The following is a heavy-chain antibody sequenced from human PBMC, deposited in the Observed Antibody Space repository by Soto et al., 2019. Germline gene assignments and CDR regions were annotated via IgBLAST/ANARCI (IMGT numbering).Heavy chain of an antibody. CDR3: ATDDTVMVGADSAFDI. D-gene: IGHD4-17*01. V-gene: IGHV1-69*18. CDR1: GGSFNSHS. J-gene: IGHJ3*02. CDR2: IIPIFNTS. Sequence: QVQLVQSGADVKKPGSSVRDSCKASGGSFNSHSFSWVRQAPGQGLEWVGTIIPIFNTSTYAERFQGRVTITADASTSTAYMDLSSLTSEDSAVYYCATDDTVMVGADSAFDIWGQGTMVTVSS.